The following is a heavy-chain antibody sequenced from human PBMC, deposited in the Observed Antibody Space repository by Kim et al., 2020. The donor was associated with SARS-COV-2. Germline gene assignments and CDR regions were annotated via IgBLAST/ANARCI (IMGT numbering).Heavy chain of an antibody. Sequence: GWVRQPPGKGLEWLATSYHTGKTFYSASLKNRVSMSMDPSNNQLSLRLGSVTAADTAIYFCARSIAVAGLYYFDFWGQGALVSVSS. V-gene: IGHV4-38-2*01. D-gene: IGHD6-19*01. CDR3: ARSIAVAGLYYFDF. CDR2: SYHTGKT. J-gene: IGHJ4*02.